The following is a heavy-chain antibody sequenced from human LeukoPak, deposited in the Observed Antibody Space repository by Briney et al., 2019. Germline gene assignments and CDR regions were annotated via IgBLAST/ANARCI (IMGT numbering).Heavy chain of an antibody. V-gene: IGHV3-30*02. CDR2: IRYDGNNK. Sequence: GGSLRLSCAASGFTFSDYSMHWVRQAPGKRLNWVAFIRYDGNNKYYADSVKGRFTISRDNAKNSLYLQMNSLRAEDTAVYYCARDYGGSSPFDYWGQGTLVTVSS. D-gene: IGHD4-23*01. J-gene: IGHJ4*02. CDR3: ARDYGGSSPFDY. CDR1: GFTFSDYS.